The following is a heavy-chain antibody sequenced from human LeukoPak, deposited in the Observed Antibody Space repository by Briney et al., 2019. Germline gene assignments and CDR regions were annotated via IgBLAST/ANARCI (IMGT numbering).Heavy chain of an antibody. CDR2: IIPIFGTA. CDR3: ARTTSPDGSSQFDY. D-gene: IGHD6-13*01. Sequence: GASVKVSCRASGGTFSSYAISWVRQAPGQGLEWMGGIIPIFGTANYAQKFQGRVTITADESTSTAYMELSSLRSEDTAVYYCARTTSPDGSSQFDYWGQGTLVTVSS. V-gene: IGHV1-69*13. J-gene: IGHJ4*02. CDR1: GGTFSSYA.